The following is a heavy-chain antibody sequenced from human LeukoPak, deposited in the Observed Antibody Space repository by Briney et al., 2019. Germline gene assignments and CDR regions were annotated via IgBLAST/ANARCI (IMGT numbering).Heavy chain of an antibody. CDR1: GFTFSNYV. Sequence: GKSLRLSCAASGFTFSNYVIHWVRQAPGKGLRGVQVISYDGNNKYYVDSVKGRFTISRDNSKNTLYLQMNSLRAEDTAVYYCVKDLNCGGDCYSAAGHWGQGILVTVSS. CDR2: ISYDGNNK. V-gene: IGHV3-30*18. D-gene: IGHD2-21*02. CDR3: VKDLNCGGDCYSAAGH. J-gene: IGHJ4*02.